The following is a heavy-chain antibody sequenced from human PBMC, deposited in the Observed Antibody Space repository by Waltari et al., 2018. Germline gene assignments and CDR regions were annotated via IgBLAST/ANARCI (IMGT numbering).Heavy chain of an antibody. J-gene: IGHJ4*02. D-gene: IGHD6-19*01. CDR1: GFIFSNYG. CDR2: IWYDGGDK. V-gene: IGHV3-33*06. CDR3: VKDLRTSGWYHYFDY. Sequence: VHLAESGGAVVQPERSLRLSCAASGFIFSNYGMHWVRQAPGKGLEWVAFIWYDGGDKYYAASVEGRFTISRDNSRNTLYLQMNSLRVDDTAIYYCVKDLRTSGWYHYFDYWGQGTLVTVST.